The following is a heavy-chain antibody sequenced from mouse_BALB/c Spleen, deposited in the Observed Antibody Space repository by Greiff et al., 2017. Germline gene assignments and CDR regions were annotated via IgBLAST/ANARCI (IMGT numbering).Heavy chain of an antibody. V-gene: IGHV1-14*01. CDR3: ARSAMSTFAY. CDR2: INPYTDGT. D-gene: IGHD2-4*01. CDR1: GYTFTSYV. Sequence: EVQLQESGPELVKPGASVKMSCKASGYTFTSYVMHWVKQKPGQGLEWIGYINPYTDGTKYNEKFKGKATLTSDKSSSTAYMELSSLTSEDSAVYYCARSAMSTFAYWGQGTLVTVSA. J-gene: IGHJ3*01.